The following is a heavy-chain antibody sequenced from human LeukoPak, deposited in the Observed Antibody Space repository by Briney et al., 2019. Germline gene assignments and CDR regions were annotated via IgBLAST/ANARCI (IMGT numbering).Heavy chain of an antibody. CDR1: GFIFSSYS. D-gene: IGHD3-22*01. CDR2: ISSSSTYI. CDR3: AKTHTRSGYYSYYFDY. Sequence: GGSLRLSCAVSGFIFSSYSMNWVRQAPGKGLEWVSSISSSSTYIYFVDSVKGRFTISRDNAKNSLYLQMNSLRAEDTAVYYCAKTHTRSGYYSYYFDYWGQGTLVTVSS. J-gene: IGHJ4*02. V-gene: IGHV3-21*04.